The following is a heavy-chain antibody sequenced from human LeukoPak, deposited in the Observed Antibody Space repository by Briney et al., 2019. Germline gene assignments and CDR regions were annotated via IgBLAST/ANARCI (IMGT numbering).Heavy chain of an antibody. CDR2: IHYSDSA. J-gene: IGHJ4*02. CDR1: GGSISNSGYY. V-gene: IGHV4-39*07. D-gene: IGHD3-16*02. CDR3: ARYRSQDGFGYDFDN. Sequence: PSETLSLTCAVSGGSISNSGYYWAWIRQPPGKGLEYIGNIHYSDSALYNPSLQSRATILVDTSKNQFSLKLSSVTAADTAVYYCARYRSQDGFGYDFDNWGQGTLVTVSS.